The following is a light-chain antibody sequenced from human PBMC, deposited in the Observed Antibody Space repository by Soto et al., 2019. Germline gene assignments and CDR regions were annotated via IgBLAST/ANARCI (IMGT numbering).Light chain of an antibody. CDR2: AAS. CDR3: LQHNSYPIT. Sequence: DIHVTQSPPSLSASVGDRVTITCRATQDTRNYLNWYQVKPGKAPKRLIYAASSLQSGVPSRFSGSGSGTEFTLTISSLQPEDFATYYCLQHNSYPITFGQGTRLEIK. J-gene: IGKJ5*01. CDR1: QDTRNY. V-gene: IGKV1-17*01.